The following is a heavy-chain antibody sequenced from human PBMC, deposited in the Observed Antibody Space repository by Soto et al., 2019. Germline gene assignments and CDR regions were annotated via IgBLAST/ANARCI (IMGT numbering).Heavy chain of an antibody. Sequence: QVQLVESGGGVVQPGRSLRLSCAASGFTFSSYAVHWVRQAPGKGLEWVAVTSYDGSNNYYADSVKGRFTISRDNSKNTLYLQMNSLRAEDTAVYYCARATVTTSDDAFDIWAKGQWSPSLQ. CDR3: ARATVTTSDDAFDI. CDR2: TSYDGSNN. J-gene: IGHJ3*02. CDR1: GFTFSSYA. D-gene: IGHD4-4*01. V-gene: IGHV3-30-3*01.